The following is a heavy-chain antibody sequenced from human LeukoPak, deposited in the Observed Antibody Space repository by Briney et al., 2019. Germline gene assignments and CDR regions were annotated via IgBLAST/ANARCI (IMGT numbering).Heavy chain of an antibody. CDR2: ITSGSSTI. V-gene: IGHV3-48*01. CDR1: GFTFSSYS. CDR3: ARYSGGYLDY. J-gene: IGHJ4*02. D-gene: IGHD1-26*01. Sequence: GGSLRLSCAASGFTFSSYSMNWGRQAPGKGLEWVSYITSGSSTIYYADSVKGRFTISRDNAKNSLYLRMKSMRAEDTAVYYCARYSGGYLDYWGQGTLVTASS.